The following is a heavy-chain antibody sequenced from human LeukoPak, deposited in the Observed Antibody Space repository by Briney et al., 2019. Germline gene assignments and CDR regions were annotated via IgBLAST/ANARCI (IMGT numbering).Heavy chain of an antibody. CDR3: ASRLYDFWSGYLFDY. CDR2: IYSGGST. V-gene: IGHV3-53*01. J-gene: IGHJ4*02. D-gene: IGHD3-3*01. CDR1: GFTVSGNY. Sequence: GGSLRLSCAASGFTVSGNYMSWVRQAPGKGLEWVSVIYSGGSTYYADSVKGRFTISRDNSKNTLYLQMNSLRAEDTAVYYCASRLYDFWSGYLFDYWGQGTLVTVSS.